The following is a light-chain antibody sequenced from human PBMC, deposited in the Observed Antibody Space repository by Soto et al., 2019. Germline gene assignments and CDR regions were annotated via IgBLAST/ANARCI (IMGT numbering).Light chain of an antibody. CDR3: QQYNTVSPGT. Sequence: IQMTQSPSXLXASVGXTVTITXRASQSXXNWLAWYQQKPGKAPNLLIYDASILDTVAPSRFSGSGSGTEFTLTISSLQPDDFATYYCQQYNTVSPGTFGQGTKVEFK. CDR1: QSXXNW. CDR2: DAS. V-gene: IGKV1-5*01. J-gene: IGKJ1*01.